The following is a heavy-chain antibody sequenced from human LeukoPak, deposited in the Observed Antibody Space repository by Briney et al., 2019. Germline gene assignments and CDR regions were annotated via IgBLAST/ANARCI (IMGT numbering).Heavy chain of an antibody. D-gene: IGHD2-8*01. CDR2: INSDGSST. J-gene: IGHJ3*02. CDR1: GFTFSSYW. CDR3: ARAGVNVRRAFDI. Sequence: GGSLRLSCAASGFTFSSYWMHWVRQAPGKGLVWVSRINSDGSSTSYADSVKGRFTISRDNAKNTLYLQMNSLRAEDTAVYYCARAGVNVRRAFDIWGQGTMVTVSS. V-gene: IGHV3-74*01.